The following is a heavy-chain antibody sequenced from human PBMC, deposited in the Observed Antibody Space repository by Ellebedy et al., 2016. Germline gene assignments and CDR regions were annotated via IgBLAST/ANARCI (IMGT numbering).Heavy chain of an antibody. CDR1: GFTFSSHA. J-gene: IGHJ4*02. Sequence: GESLKISCEASGFTFSSHAMSWVRQAPGKGPEWVSAVVGSGERTFYADSVKGRFTISRDNSKNTLHLQMNRLRAEDTAVYYCARGNTIPGPEPLDYWGQGTLITVSS. D-gene: IGHD1-14*01. V-gene: IGHV3-23*01. CDR2: VVGSGERT. CDR3: ARGNTIPGPEPLDY.